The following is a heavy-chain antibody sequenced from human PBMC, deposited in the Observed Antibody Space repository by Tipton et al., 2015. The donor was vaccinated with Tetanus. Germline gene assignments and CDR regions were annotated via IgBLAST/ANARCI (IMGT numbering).Heavy chain of an antibody. CDR2: VSPYNGDT. J-gene: IGHJ4*02. Sequence: QSGAEVKKPGSSVKVSCKASGYTFSNYGITWVRQAPGQGLEWMGWVSPYNGDTFFAQNVQGRVTMTTDTSTSTAYMELRTLRSDDTAVYYCATLYYGSGSYRGGLRKFDYWGQGTLVTVSS. CDR3: ATLYYGSGSYRGGLRKFDY. D-gene: IGHD3-10*01. CDR1: GYTFSNYG. V-gene: IGHV1-18*01.